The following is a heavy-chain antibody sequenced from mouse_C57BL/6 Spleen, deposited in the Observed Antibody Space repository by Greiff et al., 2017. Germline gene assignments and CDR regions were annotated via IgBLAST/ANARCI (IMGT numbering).Heavy chain of an antibody. Sequence: VQLKQSGAELVKPGASVKLSCTASGFNIKDYYMHWVKQRPEQGLEWIGRIDPEDGETKYAPKFQGKATITADTSSNTAYLQLSSLTSEDTAVYYCAGVTTVVAFYFDYWGQGTTLTVSS. V-gene: IGHV14-2*01. D-gene: IGHD1-1*01. CDR1: GFNIKDYY. CDR3: AGVTTVVAFYFDY. CDR2: IDPEDGET. J-gene: IGHJ2*01.